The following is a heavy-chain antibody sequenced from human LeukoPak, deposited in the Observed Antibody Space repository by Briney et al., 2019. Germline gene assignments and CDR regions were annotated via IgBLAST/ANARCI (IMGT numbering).Heavy chain of an antibody. CDR1: GFTFSSYA. V-gene: IGHV3-23*01. D-gene: IGHD3-10*01. J-gene: IGHJ3*02. CDR3: AREGSRGAFDI. CDR2: ISGSGGST. Sequence: GGSLRLSCAASGFTFSSYAMSWVRLAPGKGLEWVSAISGSGGSTYYADSVKGRFTISRDNSKNTLYLQMGSLRAEDMAVYYCAREGSRGAFDIWGQGTMVTVSS.